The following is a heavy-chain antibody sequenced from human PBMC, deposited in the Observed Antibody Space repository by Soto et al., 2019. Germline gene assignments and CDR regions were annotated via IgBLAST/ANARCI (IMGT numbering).Heavy chain of an antibody. J-gene: IGHJ4*02. CDR1: GFTFSSYE. D-gene: IGHD3-9*01. CDR2: ISSSGSTI. CDR3: ARLGRDFDWLPY. Sequence: GGSLRLSCAASGFTFSSYEMNWVRQAPGKGLEWVSYISSSGSTIYYPDSVKGRFTISRDNAKNSLYLQMNSLRAEDTAVYYCARLGRDFDWLPYWGQGTLVTVSS. V-gene: IGHV3-48*03.